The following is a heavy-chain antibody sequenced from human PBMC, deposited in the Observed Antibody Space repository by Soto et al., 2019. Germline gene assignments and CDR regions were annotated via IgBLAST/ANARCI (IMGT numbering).Heavy chain of an antibody. Sequence: EVQLVASGGGIVQPGGSLRLSCAASGFTFSRYWMHWVRQAPGKGLVWVSHINSDGSTTNYADSVKGRFTISRDNAKNTLYLQVNRLRAEDTAVYYWARDLPAAEDYWGQGTLATVSS. V-gene: IGHV3-74*01. CDR3: ARDLPAAEDY. D-gene: IGHD6-25*01. J-gene: IGHJ4*02. CDR2: INSDGSTT. CDR1: GFTFSRYW.